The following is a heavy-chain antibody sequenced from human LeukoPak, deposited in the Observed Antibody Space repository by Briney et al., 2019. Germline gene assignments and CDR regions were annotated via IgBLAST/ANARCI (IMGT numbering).Heavy chain of an antibody. J-gene: IGHJ3*02. CDR3: AKDRIAGHATFDI. V-gene: IGHV3-53*04. CDR2: INSGGST. Sequence: GGSLRLSCAASGFTVSPNYMSGVRQAPGKGLEWVSLINSGGSTYYADSVKGRFTISRHNSKNTEYLQMNSLRAEDTAVYYCAKDRIAGHATFDIWGQGTVVTVSS. D-gene: IGHD6-13*01. CDR1: GFTVSPNY.